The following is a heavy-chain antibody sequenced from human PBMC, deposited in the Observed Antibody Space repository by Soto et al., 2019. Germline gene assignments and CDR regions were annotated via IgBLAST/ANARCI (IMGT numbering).Heavy chain of an antibody. CDR2: IYYSGST. CDR3: ARHGYCSSTSCYTEDNWFDP. D-gene: IGHD2-2*02. CDR1: GGSISSSSYY. J-gene: IGHJ5*02. Sequence: SETLSLTCTVSGGSISSSSYYWGWIRQPPGKGLEWIGSIYYSGSTYYNPSLKSRVTISVDTSKNQFSLKLSSVTAADTAVYYCARHGYCSSTSCYTEDNWFDPWGQGTLVTVSS. V-gene: IGHV4-39*01.